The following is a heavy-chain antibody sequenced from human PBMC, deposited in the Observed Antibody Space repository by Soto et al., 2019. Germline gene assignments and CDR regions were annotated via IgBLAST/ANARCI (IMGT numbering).Heavy chain of an antibody. CDR1: GFTFSSYA. CDR2: ISYDGSNK. D-gene: IGHD3-9*01. V-gene: IGHV3-30-3*01. Sequence: GGSLRLSCAASGFTFSSYAMHWVRQAPGKGLEWVAVISYDGSNKYYADSVKGRFTISRDNSKNTLYLQMNSLRAEDTAVYYCAMLFLTGYYGPFDYWGQGTLVTVSS. J-gene: IGHJ4*02. CDR3: AMLFLTGYYGPFDY.